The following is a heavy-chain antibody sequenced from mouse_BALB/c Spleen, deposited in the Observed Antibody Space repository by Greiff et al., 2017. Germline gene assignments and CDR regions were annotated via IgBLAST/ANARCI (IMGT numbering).Heavy chain of an antibody. CDR3: ARLRNGRYAMDY. D-gene: IGHD1-1*01. J-gene: IGHJ4*01. CDR1: GYAFSSYW. CDR2: IYPGDGDT. V-gene: IGHV1-80*01. Sequence: QVQLKQSGAELVRPGSSVKISCKASGYAFSSYWMNWVKQRPGQGLEWIGQIYPGDGDTNYNGKFKGKATLTADKSSSTAYMQLSSLTSEDSAVYFCARLRNGRYAMDYWGQGTSVTVSS.